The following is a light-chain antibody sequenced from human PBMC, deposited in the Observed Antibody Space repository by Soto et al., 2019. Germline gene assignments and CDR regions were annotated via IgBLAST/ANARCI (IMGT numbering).Light chain of an antibody. CDR2: EVS. CDR1: SSDVGGYNY. V-gene: IGLV2-14*01. Sequence: QSALTQPASVSGSPGQSITISCTGTSSDVGGYNYVSWYQQHPGKAPKLMMYEVSNRPSGVSNRVSGSKSGNTASLTISGLQSEDEADYYCSSYTSSSAYVFGTGTKVNVL. J-gene: IGLJ1*01. CDR3: SSYTSSSAYV.